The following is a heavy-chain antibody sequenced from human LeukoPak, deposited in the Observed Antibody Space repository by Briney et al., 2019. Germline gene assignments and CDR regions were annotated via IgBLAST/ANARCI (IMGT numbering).Heavy chain of an antibody. CDR3: ANSDWGF. J-gene: IGHJ4*02. D-gene: IGHD3-16*01. Sequence: GGSLRLSCVASGFTFHNFAMHWVRQAPGKGLEWVAVISNDERNKYYTDSVKGRFTISRDNSKNTLYLQINSLRAEDTAVYYCANSDWGFGAQGTLVTVSS. CDR2: ISNDERNK. V-gene: IGHV3-30*04. CDR1: GFTFHNFA.